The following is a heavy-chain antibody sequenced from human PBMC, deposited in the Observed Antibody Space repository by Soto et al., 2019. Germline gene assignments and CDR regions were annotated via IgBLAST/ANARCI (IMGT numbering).Heavy chain of an antibody. CDR2: VDSSGGTT. Sequence: GGSLRLSCSASGFTLSTHYMYWVRQAPGKGLELVSGVDSSGGTTHYADSVKGRFTISRDNSKNTLYLQVSSLTADDTALYFCAKADVPDTSCSRSFDRLGEGT. CDR3: AKADVPDTSCSRSFDR. V-gene: IGHV3-64D*06. D-gene: IGHD2-2*01. J-gene: IGHJ4*03. CDR1: GFTLSTHY.